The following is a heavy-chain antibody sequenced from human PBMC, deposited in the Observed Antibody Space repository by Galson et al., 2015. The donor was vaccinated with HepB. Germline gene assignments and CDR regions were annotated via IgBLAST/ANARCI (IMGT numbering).Heavy chain of an antibody. J-gene: IGHJ4*02. V-gene: IGHV1-18*01. CDR3: ARHGGGDDY. CDR2: IRAHNGNT. Sequence: SVKVSCKASGYTFGNYGMNWVRQAPGQGLEWMRWIRAHNGNTNSAQKYQGRVTMTTDTSTGTAYMELKSLTSDDTAVYYCARHGGGDDYWGQGTLVAVSS. D-gene: IGHD3-16*01. CDR1: GYTFGNYG.